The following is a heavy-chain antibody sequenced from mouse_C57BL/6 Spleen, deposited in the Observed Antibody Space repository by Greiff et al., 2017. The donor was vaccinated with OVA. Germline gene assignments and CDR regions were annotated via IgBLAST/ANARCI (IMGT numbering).Heavy chain of an antibody. D-gene: IGHD2-14*01. CDR1: GFNIKDDY. Sequence: VQLQQSGAELVRPGASVKLSCTASGFNIKDDYMHWVKQRPEQGLEWIGWIDPENGDTEYASKFKGKAPITADASYNTAYLQLSSLTSEDTAVYYCTTLYRNDDYWGQGTTLTVSS. CDR2: IDPENGDT. V-gene: IGHV14-4*01. J-gene: IGHJ2*01. CDR3: TTLYRNDDY.